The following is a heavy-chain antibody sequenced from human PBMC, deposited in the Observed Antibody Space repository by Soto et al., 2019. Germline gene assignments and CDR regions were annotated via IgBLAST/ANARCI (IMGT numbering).Heavy chain of an antibody. J-gene: IGHJ3*02. D-gene: IGHD5-18*01. Sequence: ASVKGSCKASGYIFTSYYMNWVRQAPGQGLEWMGMINPSGGSTHYAQKFQGRVTMTRDASTSTVYMEVSSLRSEDTAVYYCAREEHAGYFATSSNPRDIWGQWTMVTVS. CDR3: AREEHAGYFATSSNPRDI. CDR1: GYIFTSYY. V-gene: IGHV1-46*01. CDR2: INPSGGST.